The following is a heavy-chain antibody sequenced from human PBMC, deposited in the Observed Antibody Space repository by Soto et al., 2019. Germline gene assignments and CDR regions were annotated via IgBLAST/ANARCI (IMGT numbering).Heavy chain of an antibody. J-gene: IGHJ5*02. Sequence: GGSLRLSCAASGFTFSSYAMSWVRQAPGKGLEWVSAISGSGGSTYYADSVKGRFTISRDNSKNTLYLQMNSLRAEDTAVYYCAALEGTIWFGELLNNWFDPWGQGTRVTVAS. D-gene: IGHD3-10*01. CDR1: GFTFSSYA. CDR2: ISGSGGST. CDR3: AALEGTIWFGELLNNWFDP. V-gene: IGHV3-23*01.